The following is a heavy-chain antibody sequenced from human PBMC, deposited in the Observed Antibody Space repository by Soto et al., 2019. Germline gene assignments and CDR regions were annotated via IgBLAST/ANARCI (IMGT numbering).Heavy chain of an antibody. D-gene: IGHD3-3*01. V-gene: IGHV4-61*08. CDR3: ASLFWSGYYDDYYYYGMDV. J-gene: IGHJ6*02. CDR2: IYYSGST. Sequence: SETLSLTCAVSGGSISSGGYSWGWIRQPPGKGLEWIGYIYYSGSTNYNPSLKSRVTISVDTSKNQFSLKLSSVTAADTAVYYCASLFWSGYYDDYYYYGMDVWGQGTTVTVSS. CDR1: GGSISSGGYS.